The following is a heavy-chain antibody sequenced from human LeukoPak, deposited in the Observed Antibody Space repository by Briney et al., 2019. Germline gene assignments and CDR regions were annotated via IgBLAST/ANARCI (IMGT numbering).Heavy chain of an antibody. CDR2: VSGTGGNT. CDR3: AKDVRGASTGFDY. J-gene: IGHJ4*02. CDR1: RFTFSGYA. D-gene: IGHD3-10*01. Sequence: PGRSLRLSCAASRFTFSGYAMSWVRQAPGKGLEWVSGVSGTGGNTYYADSVKGRFTISRDNSKNTLYLQMNSLRAEDTAAYYCAKDVRGASTGFDYWGQGALVTVSS. V-gene: IGHV3-23*01.